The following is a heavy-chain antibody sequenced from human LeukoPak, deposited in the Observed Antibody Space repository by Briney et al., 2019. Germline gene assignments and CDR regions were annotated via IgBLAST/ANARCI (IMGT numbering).Heavy chain of an antibody. Sequence: ASVKVSCKASGGTFSSYTISWVRQAPGQGLEWMGIINPSGGSPSYAQKFQGRVTMTRDTSTTTVYMELSSLTFEDTAVYYCVRGLGSGNYYRYWGQGTLVTVSS. CDR2: INPSGGSP. D-gene: IGHD3-10*01. CDR1: GGTFSSYT. V-gene: IGHV1-46*01. CDR3: VRGLGSGNYYRY. J-gene: IGHJ4*02.